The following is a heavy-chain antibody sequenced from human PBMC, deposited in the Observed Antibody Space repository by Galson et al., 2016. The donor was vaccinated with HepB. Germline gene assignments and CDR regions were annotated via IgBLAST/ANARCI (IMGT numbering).Heavy chain of an antibody. CDR1: DASISSRNW. CDR3: ARQYRGGPSDY. Sequence: SETLSLTCAVSDASISSRNWWTWVRQPPGKGLEWIGEIYHSGNTNYSPSLKSRVTISVDKSKNQFSLKVSSVTAADTALYYCARQYRGGPSDYWGQGTLVIVSS. CDR2: IYHSGNT. V-gene: IGHV4-4*02. J-gene: IGHJ4*02. D-gene: IGHD5-12*01.